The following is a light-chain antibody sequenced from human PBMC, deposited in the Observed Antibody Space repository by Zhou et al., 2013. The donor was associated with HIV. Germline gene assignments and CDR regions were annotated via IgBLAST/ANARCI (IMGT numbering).Light chain of an antibody. J-gene: IGKJ3*01. CDR3: MQALQTPFT. CDR1: QSLLHSNGYSY. Sequence: DIVMTQSPLSLPVTPGEPASISCRSSQSLLHSNGYSYLDWYLQKPGQSPQLLIYLGSNRASGVPDRFSGSGSGTDFTLKISRVEAEDVGIYYCMQALQTPFTFGLGPKWIS. CDR2: LGS. V-gene: IGKV2-28*01.